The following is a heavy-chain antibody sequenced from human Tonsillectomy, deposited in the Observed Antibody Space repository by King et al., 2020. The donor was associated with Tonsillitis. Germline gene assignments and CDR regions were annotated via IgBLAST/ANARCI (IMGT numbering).Heavy chain of an antibody. V-gene: IGHV4-39*01. Sequence: QLQESGPGLVKPSETLSLTCTVSGGSISFTHYYWAWIRQPPGKGLEWIGSIHHSGRSYYSPSLKTRVTILIDTSKNQFPLNLRSVNAADTAVYYCVRHSGADYNIDYWGQGTPVTVSS. D-gene: IGHD4/OR15-4a*01. J-gene: IGHJ4*02. CDR3: VRHSGADYNIDY. CDR1: GGSISFTHYY. CDR2: IHHSGRS.